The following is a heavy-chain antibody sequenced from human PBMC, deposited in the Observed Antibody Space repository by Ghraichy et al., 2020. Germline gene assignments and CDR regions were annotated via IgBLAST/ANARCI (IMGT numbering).Heavy chain of an antibody. CDR2: ISYDGSNK. D-gene: IGHD3-22*01. J-gene: IGHJ4*02. V-gene: IGHV3-30*18. Sequence: GGSLRLSCAASGFTFSSYGMHWVRQAPGKGLEWVAVISYDGSNKYYADSVKGRFTISRDNSKNTLYLQRNSLRAEDTAVYYWAKEGLSSGYFPRYFDYWGQGTLVTVSS. CDR3: AKEGLSSGYFPRYFDY. CDR1: GFTFSSYG.